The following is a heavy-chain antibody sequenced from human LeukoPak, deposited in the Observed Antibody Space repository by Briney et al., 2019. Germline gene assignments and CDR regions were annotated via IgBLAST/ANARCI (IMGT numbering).Heavy chain of an antibody. Sequence: GGSLRLSCAASRFTFSNYGVNWVRQAPGKGLEWVSYINSRSSTIYYADSVRGRFTISRDNAKNSLYLQMNSLKAEDTAIYYCAREVGAPQAFDIWGQGTMVTVSS. CDR3: AREVGAPQAFDI. V-gene: IGHV3-48*01. CDR2: INSRSSTI. CDR1: RFTFSNYG. D-gene: IGHD1-26*01. J-gene: IGHJ3*02.